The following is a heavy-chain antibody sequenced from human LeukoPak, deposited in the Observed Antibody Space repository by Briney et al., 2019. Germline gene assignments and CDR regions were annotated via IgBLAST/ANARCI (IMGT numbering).Heavy chain of an antibody. Sequence: SETLSLTCTVSGGSISSDYWSWVRQSPGKGLEWIGYCHYSGSTNSNPSINGRVTFSVDRPRNQFSLNLTSVTAADTAVYYCARHSPRVLEYLDYWGQGTLVAVSS. D-gene: IGHD3-3*01. CDR2: CHYSGST. CDR3: ARHSPRVLEYLDY. V-gene: IGHV4-59*08. J-gene: IGHJ4*02. CDR1: GGSISSDY.